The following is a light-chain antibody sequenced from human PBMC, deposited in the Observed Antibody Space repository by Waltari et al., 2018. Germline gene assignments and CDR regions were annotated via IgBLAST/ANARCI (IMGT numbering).Light chain of an antibody. J-gene: IGKJ5*01. Sequence: EIVMTQSPVTLSVSPGERATLSCRASQSINNDLAWYQHKPGQAPRLLIYGASSRASGIPARFSGSGSGTEFTLTISSLQSEDFAVYYCQQYKNWPPVTFGQGTRLEIK. CDR3: QQYKNWPPVT. V-gene: IGKV3-15*01. CDR1: QSINND. CDR2: GAS.